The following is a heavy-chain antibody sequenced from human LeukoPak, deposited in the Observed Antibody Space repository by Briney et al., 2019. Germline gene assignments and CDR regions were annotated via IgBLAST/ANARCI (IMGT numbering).Heavy chain of an antibody. Sequence: GGSLRLSCAASGFTFSSYAMSWVRQAPEKGLEWVSGISGSGGSTYYADSVKGRFTISRDNSKNTLYLQMNSLRADDTAVFYCATTSAMSCSSSSCYSDYWGQGTLVTVSS. CDR2: ISGSGGST. CDR1: GFTFSSYA. D-gene: IGHD2-2*01. CDR3: ATTSAMSCSSSSCYSDY. V-gene: IGHV3-23*01. J-gene: IGHJ4*02.